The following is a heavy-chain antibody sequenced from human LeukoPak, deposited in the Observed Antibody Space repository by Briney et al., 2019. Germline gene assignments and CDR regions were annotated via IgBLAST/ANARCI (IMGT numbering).Heavy chain of an antibody. CDR2: INCRGNT. V-gene: IGHV4-39*01. J-gene: IGHJ4*02. Sequence: SETLSLTCSVSGGSFSGGIYYWGWIRQPPGKGLEWIGNINCRGNTVYNPSLESRVSMSVDTSRSQFSLRLRSVTAADTYVYYCARRGAAAGSFDYWSQGTRVTVSS. CDR3: ARRGAAAGSFDY. CDR1: GGSFSGGIYY. D-gene: IGHD6-13*01.